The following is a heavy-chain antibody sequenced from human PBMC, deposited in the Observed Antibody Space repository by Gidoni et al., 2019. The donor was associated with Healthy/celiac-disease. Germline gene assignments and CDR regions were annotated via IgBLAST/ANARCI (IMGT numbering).Heavy chain of an antibody. D-gene: IGHD6-6*01. CDR2: IYYSGST. Sequence: QLQLQESGPGLVKPSETLSLTCTVSGGSISSSSYYWGWIRQPPGKGLEWIGSIYYSGSTYYNPSLKSRVTISVDTSKNQFSLKLSSVTAADTAVYYCARLGRYSVLGHSSSSLWGQGTLVTVSS. J-gene: IGHJ4*02. V-gene: IGHV4-39*01. CDR3: ARLGRYSVLGHSSSSL. CDR1: GGSISSSSYY.